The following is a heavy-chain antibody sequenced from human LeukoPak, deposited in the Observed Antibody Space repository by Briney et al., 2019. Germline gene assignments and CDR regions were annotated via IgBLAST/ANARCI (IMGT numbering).Heavy chain of an antibody. CDR2: INLSGGST. J-gene: IGHJ4*02. CDR3: ARDQEGFDY. V-gene: IGHV1-46*01. Sequence: ASVKVSCKASGYTFTRYYMHWVRQAPGQGLEWMGVINLSGGSTNYAQKFQVRVTMTRDTSSSTVHMELSGLRSEDTAVYYCARDQEGFDYWGQGTLVTVSS. CDR1: GYTFTRYY.